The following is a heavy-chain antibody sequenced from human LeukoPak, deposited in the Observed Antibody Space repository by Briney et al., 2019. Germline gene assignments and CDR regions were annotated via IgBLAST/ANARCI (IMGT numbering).Heavy chain of an antibody. Sequence: SETLSLTCTVSGGSISSSSYYWSWIRQPPGKGLEWIGCIYYSGYTNYKSSLKSRVTISVDTSKNQFSLKLSSVTAADTAVYYCARTTMVRGTYYMDVWGKGTTVTVSS. CDR1: GGSISSSSYY. CDR2: IYYSGYT. CDR3: ARTTMVRGTYYMDV. V-gene: IGHV4-61*01. J-gene: IGHJ6*03. D-gene: IGHD3-10*01.